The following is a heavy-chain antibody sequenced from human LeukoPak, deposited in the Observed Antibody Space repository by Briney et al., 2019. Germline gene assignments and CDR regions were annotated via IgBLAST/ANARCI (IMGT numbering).Heavy chain of an antibody. J-gene: IGHJ4*02. CDR3: ARPEEGY. CDR1: GGSISSSSYY. V-gene: IGHV4-39*01. Sequence: SETLSLTCTVSGGSISSSSYYWGWIRQPPGKGLEWIGSIYYSGSTYYNPSLKSRVTISVDTSKNQFSLKLSSVTAADTAVYYCARPEEGYWGQGTLVTVSS. CDR2: IYYSGST.